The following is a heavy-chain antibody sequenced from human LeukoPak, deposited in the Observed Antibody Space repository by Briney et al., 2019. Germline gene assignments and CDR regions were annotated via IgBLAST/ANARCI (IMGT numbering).Heavy chain of an antibody. CDR2: IYSGGST. J-gene: IGHJ5*02. CDR1: GFTVSSNY. V-gene: IGHV3-53*01. Sequence: PGGSLRLSCAASGFTVSSNYMSWVRQAPGKGLEWVSVIYSGGSTYYADSVKGRFTISRDNSKNTLYLQMNSLRAEDTAVYYCARDKNRGRSYYGWFDPWGQGTLVTVSS. CDR3: ARDKNRGRSYYGWFDP. D-gene: IGHD1-26*01.